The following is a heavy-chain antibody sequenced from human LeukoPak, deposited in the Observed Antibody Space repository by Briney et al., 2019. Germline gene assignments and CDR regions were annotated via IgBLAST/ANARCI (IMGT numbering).Heavy chain of an antibody. Sequence: PWGTLRVSCAAPAFTFRSYGMDCVRQAPGKGLVWVAFIRNDGRNKYYADSLKGRFTISRDNSKNTLYLQMNSLRVEDTAVYYCAKDRGWYCSSTRCYTFNYWGQGTLVTVSS. V-gene: IGHV3-30*02. CDR1: AFTFRSYG. CDR2: IRNDGRNK. J-gene: IGHJ4*02. CDR3: AKDRGWYCSSTRCYTFNY. D-gene: IGHD2-2*02.